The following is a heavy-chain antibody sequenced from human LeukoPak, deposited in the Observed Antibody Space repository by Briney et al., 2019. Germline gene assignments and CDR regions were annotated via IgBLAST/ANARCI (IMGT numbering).Heavy chain of an antibody. CDR3: AGYSSGWYVDY. CDR1: GGSISTYY. V-gene: IGHV4-59*01. Sequence: SETLSLTCTVSGGSISTYYWSRIRQPPGKGLEWIGYIYFSGSTDYNPSLKGRVTISVDTSNNQFSLKLSSVTAADTAVYYCAGYSSGWYVDYWGQGTLVTVSS. D-gene: IGHD6-19*01. J-gene: IGHJ4*02. CDR2: IYFSGST.